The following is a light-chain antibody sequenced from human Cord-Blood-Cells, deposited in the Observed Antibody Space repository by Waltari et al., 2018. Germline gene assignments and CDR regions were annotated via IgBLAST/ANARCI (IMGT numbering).Light chain of an antibody. CDR1: SSNIGSNT. Sequence: QSVLTQPPSASGTPGQRVTISCSGSSSNIGSNTVNWYQQLPGTAPKLLISSNDQRPSGVPDRFSGSRSGTSASLAISGLQSEDEADYYCAAWDDSLNGFWVFGGGTKLTVL. J-gene: IGLJ3*02. CDR3: AAWDDSLNGFWV. V-gene: IGLV1-44*01. CDR2: SND.